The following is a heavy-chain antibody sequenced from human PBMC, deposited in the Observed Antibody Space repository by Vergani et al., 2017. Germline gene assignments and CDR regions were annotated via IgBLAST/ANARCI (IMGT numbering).Heavy chain of an antibody. V-gene: IGHV2-5*08. CDR2: IYWDDDK. J-gene: IGHJ4*02. D-gene: IGHD3-22*01. CDR3: AHSHDSSGYYSPFDY. Sequence: QVTLKESGPVLVKPTETLTLTCTVSGFSLSNARMGVSWIRQPPGKALEWLALIYWDDDKRYSPSLKSRLTITKDTSKNQVVLTMTNMDPVDTATYYCAHSHDSSGYYSPFDYWGQGTLVTVSS. CDR1: GFSLSNARMG.